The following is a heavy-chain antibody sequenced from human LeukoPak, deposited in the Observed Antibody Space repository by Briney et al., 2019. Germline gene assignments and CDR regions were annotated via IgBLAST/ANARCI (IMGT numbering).Heavy chain of an antibody. J-gene: IGHJ6*03. Sequence: SVKVSCKASGGTFSSYSINWVRQAPGQGLEWMGGIMPLFNTANYAQQFQGRVTITTDESTSTAYMELSSLRFEDTAMYYCARVDRYHYYLDVWGKGTTVTVSS. CDR2: IMPLFNTA. V-gene: IGHV1-69*05. CDR3: ARVDRYHYYLDV. CDR1: GGTFSSYS.